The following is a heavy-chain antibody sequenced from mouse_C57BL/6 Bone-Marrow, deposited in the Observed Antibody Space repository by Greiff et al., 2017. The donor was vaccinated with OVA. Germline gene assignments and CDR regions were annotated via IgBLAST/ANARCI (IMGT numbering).Heavy chain of an antibody. J-gene: IGHJ3*01. CDR2: IDPENGDT. CDR3: TLPWFAY. V-gene: IGHV14-4*01. Sequence: VQLKQSGAELVRPGASVKLSCTASGFNIKDDYMHWVKQRPEQGLEWIGWIDPENGDTEYASKFQGKATITADTSSNTAYLQLSSLTSEDTAVYYCTLPWFAYWGQGTLVTVSA. CDR1: GFNIKDDY.